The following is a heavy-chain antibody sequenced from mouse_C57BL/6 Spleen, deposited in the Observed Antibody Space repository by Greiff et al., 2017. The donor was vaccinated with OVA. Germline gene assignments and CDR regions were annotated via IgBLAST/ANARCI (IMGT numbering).Heavy chain of an antibody. V-gene: IGHV5-17*01. J-gene: IGHJ3*01. D-gene: IGHD2-4*01. CDR1: GFTFSDYG. CDR3: ARPNYDYGWFAY. Sequence: EVKLVESGGGLVKPGGSLKLSCAASGFTFSDYGMHWVRQAPEKGLEWVAYISSGSSTIYYADTVKGRFTISRDNAKNTLFLQMTSLRSEDTAMYYCARPNYDYGWFAYWGQGTLVTVSA. CDR2: ISSGSSTI.